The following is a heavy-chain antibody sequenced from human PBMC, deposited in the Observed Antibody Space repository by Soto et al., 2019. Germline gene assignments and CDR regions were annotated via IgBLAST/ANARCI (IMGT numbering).Heavy chain of an antibody. CDR3: ARDRYPPSGHHYYYYYGMDG. Sequence: PSETLSLTCIVSTGSISGYFWSWIRQPPGKGLEWIAFIYDSGSTNYNPSLKSRVSTSVDTSKNQFSLKLSSVAAADTAVYYCARDRYPPSGHHYYYYYGMDGWGQGTTVTVSS. V-gene: IGHV4-59*01. D-gene: IGHD2-15*01. J-gene: IGHJ6*02. CDR2: IYDSGST. CDR1: TGSISGYF.